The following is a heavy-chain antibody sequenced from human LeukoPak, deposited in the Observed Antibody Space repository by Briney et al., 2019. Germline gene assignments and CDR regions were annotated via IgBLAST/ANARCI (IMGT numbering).Heavy chain of an antibody. CDR1: GYTFAGYY. D-gene: IGHD2-2*01. Sequence: RASVKVSCKASGYTFAGYYMHWVRQAPGQGLEWMGGIIPIFGTANYAQKFQGRVTITADESTSTAYMELSSLRSEDTAVYYCARDLPDIVVVPAAIFDAFDIWGQGTMVTVSS. V-gene: IGHV1-69*13. J-gene: IGHJ3*02. CDR3: ARDLPDIVVVPAAIFDAFDI. CDR2: IIPIFGTA.